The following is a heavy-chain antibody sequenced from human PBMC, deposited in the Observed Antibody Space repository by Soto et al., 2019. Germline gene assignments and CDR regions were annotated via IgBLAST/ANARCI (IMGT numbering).Heavy chain of an antibody. CDR3: ARLGGYDSNSPYYYYYYYMDV. V-gene: IGHV4-59*08. CDR2: IYYSGST. Sequence: SETLSLTCTVSGGSISSYYWSWIRQPPGKGLEWIGYIYYSGSTNYNPSLKSRVTISVDTSKNQFSLKLSSVTAADTAVYYCARLGGYDSNSPYYYYYYYMDVWGKGTTVTSP. CDR1: GGSISSYY. D-gene: IGHD5-12*01. J-gene: IGHJ6*03.